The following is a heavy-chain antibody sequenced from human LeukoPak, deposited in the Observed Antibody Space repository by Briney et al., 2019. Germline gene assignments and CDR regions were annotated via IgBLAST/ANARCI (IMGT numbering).Heavy chain of an antibody. V-gene: IGHV3-21*01. CDR3: ARGYYDTRGYFDY. D-gene: IGHD3-22*01. Sequence: GGSLRLSCAASGFTFSSYSMNWVRQAPGKGLEWVSSISSSSSYIYYADSVKGRFTISRDNAKNSLYLQMNSLRAEDTAVYYCARGYYDTRGYFDYWGQGTLVTVSS. J-gene: IGHJ4*02. CDR1: GFTFSSYS. CDR2: ISSSSSYI.